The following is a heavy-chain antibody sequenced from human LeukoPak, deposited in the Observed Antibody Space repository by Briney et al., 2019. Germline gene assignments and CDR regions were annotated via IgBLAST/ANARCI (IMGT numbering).Heavy chain of an antibody. J-gene: IGHJ3*02. Sequence: PSETLSLTCTVSGGSISSYYWSWIRQPPGKGLEWIGYIYYSGSTNYNPSLKSRVTISVDTSKNQFSLKLSSVTAADTAVYYCARELWANNAFDIWGQGTMVTVSS. D-gene: IGHD3-10*01. V-gene: IGHV4-59*01. CDR1: GGSISSYY. CDR2: IYYSGST. CDR3: ARELWANNAFDI.